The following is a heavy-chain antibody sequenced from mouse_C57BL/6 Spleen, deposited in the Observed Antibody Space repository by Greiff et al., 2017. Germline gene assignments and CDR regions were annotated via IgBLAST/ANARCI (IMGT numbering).Heavy chain of an antibody. V-gene: IGHV1-81*01. CDR1: GYTFTSYG. CDR2: IYPRSGNT. D-gene: IGHD1-1*01. Sequence: VKLVESGAELARPGASVKLSCKASGYTFTSYGISWVKQRTGQGLEWIGEIYPRSGNTYYNEKFKGKATLTADKSSSTAYMELRSLTSEDSAVYFCARGGTVVATRDYWGQGTTLTVSS. J-gene: IGHJ2*01. CDR3: ARGGTVVATRDY.